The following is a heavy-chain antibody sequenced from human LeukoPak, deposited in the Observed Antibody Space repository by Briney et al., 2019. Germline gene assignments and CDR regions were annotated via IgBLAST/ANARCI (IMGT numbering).Heavy chain of an antibody. D-gene: IGHD3-10*01. CDR2: ISGSGGST. CDR3: AKDPVRWIGEIIDYYYGMDV. CDR1: VFTFSSYA. Sequence: GGSLRLSCAASVFTFSSYAMSWVRQAPGKGLEWVSAISGSGGSTYYADSVKGRFTISRDNSKNTLYLQMNSLRAEDTAVYYCAKDPVRWIGEIIDYYYGMDVWGQGTTVTVSS. V-gene: IGHV3-23*01. J-gene: IGHJ6*02.